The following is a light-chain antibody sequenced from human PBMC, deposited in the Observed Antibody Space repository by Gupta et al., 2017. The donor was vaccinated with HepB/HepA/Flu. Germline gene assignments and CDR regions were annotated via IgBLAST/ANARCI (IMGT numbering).Light chain of an antibody. V-gene: IGKV3-15*01. CDR3: QQYNNWPPLT. CDR1: QSVSSN. J-gene: IGKJ4*02. Sequence: DIVITQSPATLSVSRGESATLPCRASQSVSSNLTWYQQKPGQAPRLLIYGASTRATGIPARCSGGGSGTEFSLTISSLQSEEFAGYYCQQYNNWPPLTFGGGTKVEIK. CDR2: GAS.